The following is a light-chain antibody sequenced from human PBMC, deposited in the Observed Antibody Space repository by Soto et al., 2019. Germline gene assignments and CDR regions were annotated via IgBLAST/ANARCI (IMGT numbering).Light chain of an antibody. V-gene: IGLV2-14*01. CDR2: EVS. J-gene: IGLJ1*01. Sequence: QSVLTQPASVSGSPRQSITISCTGTSSDVGGYNYVSWYQQHPGQAPKLMIYEVSNRPSGVSNRFSGSKSGNTASLTISGVQAEDEATYYCSSYTSTNSYVFGTGTRSPS. CDR1: SSDVGGYNY. CDR3: SSYTSTNSYV.